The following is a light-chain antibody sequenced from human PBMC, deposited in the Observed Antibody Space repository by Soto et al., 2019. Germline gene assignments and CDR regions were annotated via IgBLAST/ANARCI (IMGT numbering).Light chain of an antibody. CDR1: QGISTY. V-gene: IGKV1-27*01. J-gene: IGKJ4*01. Sequence: DIQMTQSPSSLSASVGDRVTITCRASQGISTYLAWYQQKPGKIPKLLIYAASNLQSGVPPRFSGSGSGTDFTLTISSLQPEDVATYYCQKYNSVPLTFGGGTKVEIK. CDR3: QKYNSVPLT. CDR2: AAS.